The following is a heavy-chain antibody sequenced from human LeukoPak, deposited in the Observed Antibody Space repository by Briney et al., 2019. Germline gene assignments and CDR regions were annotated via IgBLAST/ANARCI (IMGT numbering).Heavy chain of an antibody. D-gene: IGHD6-6*01. CDR2: INPNSGGT. V-gene: IGHV1-2*02. CDR1: GYTFTGYY. J-gene: IGHJ6*02. CDR3: ARDFGIAARYYYYGMDV. Sequence: ASVKVSCKASGYTFTGYYMHGVRQAPGQGLEWMGWINPNSGGTNYAQKFQGRVTMTRDTSISTAYMELSRLRSDDTAVYYCARDFGIAARYYYYGMDVWGQGTTVTVSS.